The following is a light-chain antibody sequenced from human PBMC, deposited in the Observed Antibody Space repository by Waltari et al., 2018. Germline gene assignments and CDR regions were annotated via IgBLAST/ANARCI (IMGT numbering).Light chain of an antibody. J-gene: IGKJ1*01. CDR2: EIF. CDR1: QSLLQSDGKTF. Sequence: DVVMTQSPLSLSVTPGQPASMSCKSSQSLLQSDGKTFIYWYLQRPGQSPQLLIYEIFNRFSGVLERFSGSGSGTDFTLNISRVAADDVGTYYCMQTLQPWTIGQGTKVEIK. V-gene: IGKV2D-29*02. CDR3: MQTLQPWT.